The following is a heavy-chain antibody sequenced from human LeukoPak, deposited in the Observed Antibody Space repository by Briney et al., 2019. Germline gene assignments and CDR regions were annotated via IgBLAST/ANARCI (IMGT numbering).Heavy chain of an antibody. J-gene: IGHJ4*02. V-gene: IGHV3-74*01. D-gene: IGHD3-16*02. CDR1: GFTFSSYW. CDR2: INSDGSST. Sequence: GGSLRLSCAASGFTFSSYWMHWVRQAPGKGLVWVSRINSDGSSTSYADSVKGRFTISRDNAKNTLYLQMNSLRAEDTAVYYCASGIMITFGGVIERDYWGQGTLVTVSS. CDR3: ASGIMITFGGVIERDY.